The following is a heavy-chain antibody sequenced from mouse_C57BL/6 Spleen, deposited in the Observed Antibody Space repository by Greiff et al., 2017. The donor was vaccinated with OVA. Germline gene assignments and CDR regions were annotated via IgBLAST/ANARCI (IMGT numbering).Heavy chain of an antibody. CDR3: AREGRTGWFAY. V-gene: IGHV5-17*01. CDR2: ISSGSSTI. CDR1: GFTFSDYG. J-gene: IGHJ3*01. Sequence: EVHLVESGGGLVKPGGSLKLSCAASGFTFSDYGMHWVRQAPEKGLEWVAYISSGSSTIYYADTVKGRFTISRDNAKNTLFLQMTSLRSEDTAMYYCAREGRTGWFAYWGQGTLVTVSA.